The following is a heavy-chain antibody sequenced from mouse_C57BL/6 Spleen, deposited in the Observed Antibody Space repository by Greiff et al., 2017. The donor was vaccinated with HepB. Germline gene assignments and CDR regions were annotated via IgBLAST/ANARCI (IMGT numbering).Heavy chain of an antibody. J-gene: IGHJ2*01. V-gene: IGHV1-69*01. CDR1: GYTFTSYW. CDR2: IDPSDSYT. Sequence: VQLQQPGAELVMPGASVKLSCKASGYTFTSYWMHWVKQRPGQGLEWIGEIDPSDSYTNYNQKFKGKSTLTVDKSSSTAYMQLSSLTSEDSAVYYCARRGRTTVVADYFDYWGQGTTLTVSS. CDR3: ARRGRTTVVADYFDY. D-gene: IGHD1-1*01.